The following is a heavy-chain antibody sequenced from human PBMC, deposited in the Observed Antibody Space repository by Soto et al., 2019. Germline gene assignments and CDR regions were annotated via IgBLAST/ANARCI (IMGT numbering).Heavy chain of an antibody. J-gene: IGHJ6*02. CDR3: AMVDNYVTPTPQDV. D-gene: IGHD3-16*01. CDR2: ISPYSGNT. V-gene: IGHV1-18*01. Sequence: QVQLVQSGDEVRKPGSSVKVSCKASGYIFVNYGIAWVRQAPGQGLEWMGWISPYSGNTHYARKVQGRLTMTTDTSTSTAYMDLGRRTPDDTAVDYCAMVDNYVTPTPQDVWGQGTTVTVSS. CDR1: GYIFVNYG.